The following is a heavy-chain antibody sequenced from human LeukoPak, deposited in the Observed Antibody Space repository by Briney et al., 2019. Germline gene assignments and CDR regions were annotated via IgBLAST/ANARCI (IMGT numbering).Heavy chain of an antibody. V-gene: IGHV3-11*03. CDR3: ASPSSGSSVGNY. CDR2: ISSSSSYT. Sequence: AGGSLRLSCTASGFTFSEYYMSWIRQAPGKGLEWVSYISSSSSYTNYADSVKGRFTISRDNAKNSLYLQMNSLRAEDTAVYYCASPSSGSSVGNYWGQGTLVTVSS. J-gene: IGHJ4*02. CDR1: GFTFSEYY. D-gene: IGHD5-12*01.